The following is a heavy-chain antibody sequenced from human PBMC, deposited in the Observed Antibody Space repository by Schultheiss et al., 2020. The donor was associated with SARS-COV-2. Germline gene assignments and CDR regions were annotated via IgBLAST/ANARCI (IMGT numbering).Heavy chain of an antibody. D-gene: IGHD2-2*03. J-gene: IGHJ1*01. V-gene: IGHV3-30*03. CDR2: ISYDGRNK. CDR1: GFSFSDNG. CDR3: ARPPVWIEGATVYFQD. Sequence: GGSLRLSCADSGFSFSDNGMHWVRHAPGKGLEWVAVISYDGRNKEYAGSVKGRFTVSRDNSKNTLYLQMNSLRAEDTAVYYCARPPVWIEGATVYFQDWGQGTLVTVSS.